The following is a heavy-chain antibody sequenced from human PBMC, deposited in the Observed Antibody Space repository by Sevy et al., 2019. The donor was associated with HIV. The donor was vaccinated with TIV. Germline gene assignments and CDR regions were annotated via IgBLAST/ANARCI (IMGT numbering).Heavy chain of an antibody. CDR2: IRSKAYGGTT. D-gene: IGHD2-15*01. CDR3: TRLKPTDRGYCSGGSCYLFDY. CDR1: GFTFGDYA. V-gene: IGHV3-49*03. Sequence: GGSLRLSCTASGFTFGDYAMSWFRQAPGKGLEWVGFIRSKAYGGTTEYAASVKGRFTISRDDSKSIAYLQMNSLKTEETAVYYCTRLKPTDRGYCSGGSCYLFDYWGQGTLVTVSS. J-gene: IGHJ4*02.